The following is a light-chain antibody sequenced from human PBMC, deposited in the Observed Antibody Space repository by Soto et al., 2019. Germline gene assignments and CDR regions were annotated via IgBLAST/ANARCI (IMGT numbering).Light chain of an antibody. CDR1: NSNIGTTY. V-gene: IGLV1-47*01. CDR3: AAWDDSLSGVV. CDR2: RNN. Sequence: QSVLTQPPSASGSPGQRVTISCSGSNSNIGTTYVYWYWQLPGTAPKLLVYRNNQRPSGVPDRFSGSKSGTSASLAISGLRSEDEGDYHCAAWDDSLSGVVFGGGTKLTVL. J-gene: IGLJ2*01.